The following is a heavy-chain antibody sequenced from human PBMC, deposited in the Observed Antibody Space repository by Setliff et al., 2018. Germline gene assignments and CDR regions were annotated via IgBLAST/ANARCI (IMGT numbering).Heavy chain of an antibody. J-gene: IGHJ4*02. CDR3: ARGSFPYDNSGFDY. V-gene: IGHV4-61*02. D-gene: IGHD3-22*01. Sequence: SETLSLTCTVSGDSISSRRNYWNWNRQPAGKGLEWIGRIYTTWSTNYNPSLRSRVSISLDTSKNQFSLKLSSVTASDTAVYYCARGSFPYDNSGFDYWGQGTLVTVST. CDR2: IYTTWST. CDR1: GDSISSRRNY.